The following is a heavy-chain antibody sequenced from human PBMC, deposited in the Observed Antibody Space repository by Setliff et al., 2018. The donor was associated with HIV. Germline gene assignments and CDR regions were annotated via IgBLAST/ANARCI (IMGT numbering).Heavy chain of an antibody. D-gene: IGHD3-3*02. CDR3: ARLEKLDDISYFDY. CDR1: GVSLSSGGYS. Sequence: TLSLTCTVSGVSLSSGGYSWNWIRQHPGKGLEWIGYISSRGSTYYNPSLKSRITMSVDTSQNQVSLKLSSVTATDTAVYFCARLEKLDDISYFDYWGQGTLVTVSS. J-gene: IGHJ4*02. V-gene: IGHV4-31*03. CDR2: ISSRGST.